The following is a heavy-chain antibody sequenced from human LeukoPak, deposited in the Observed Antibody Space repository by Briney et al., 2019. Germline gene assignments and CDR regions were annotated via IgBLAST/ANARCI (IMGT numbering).Heavy chain of an antibody. D-gene: IGHD2-2*01. CDR1: GFTFSSYA. CDR2: ISGSGGST. CDR3: AESPPSERIVVVPAAVDY. J-gene: IGHJ4*02. V-gene: IGHV3-23*01. Sequence: PGGSLRLSCAASGFTFSSYAMSWVRQAPGKGLEWVSAISGSGGSTYYADSVKGRFTISRDNSKNTLYLQMNSLRAEDTAVYYCAESPPSERIVVVPAAVDYWGQGTLVTVSS.